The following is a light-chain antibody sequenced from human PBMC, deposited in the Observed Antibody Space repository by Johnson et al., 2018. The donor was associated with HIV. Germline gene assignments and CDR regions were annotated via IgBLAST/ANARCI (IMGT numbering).Light chain of an antibody. CDR3: GAWDSSLSAYV. Sequence: QSVLTQPPSVSAAPGQKVTISCSGSSSNIGNNYVSWYQQLPGTAPKLLIYDNNKRPSGIPDRFSGSKPGTSATLAITGLQTGDEADYYCGAWDSSLSAYVFGTGTQVTV. CDR1: SSNIGNNY. CDR2: DNN. J-gene: IGLJ1*01. V-gene: IGLV1-51*01.